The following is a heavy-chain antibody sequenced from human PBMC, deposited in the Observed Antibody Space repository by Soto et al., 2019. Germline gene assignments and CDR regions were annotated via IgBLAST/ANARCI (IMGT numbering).Heavy chain of an antibody. Sequence: SETLSLTCTVSGVSISNSTYYWGWIRRPPGKGLEWIGTIYYSGITYYNPSLKSRVTISLDTSKNQFSMKLTSVTAADTAVYYCARHGSNWGQGTLVTSPQ. CDR3: ARHGSN. J-gene: IGHJ4*02. CDR2: IYYSGIT. V-gene: IGHV4-39*01. CDR1: GVSISNSTYY.